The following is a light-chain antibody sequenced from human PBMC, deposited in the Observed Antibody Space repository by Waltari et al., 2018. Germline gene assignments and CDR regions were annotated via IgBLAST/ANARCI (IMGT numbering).Light chain of an antibody. V-gene: IGLV1-51*01. CDR2: DDN. J-gene: IGLJ1*01. CDR1: TSDIGNNY. CDR3: ATWDDSLSAGV. Sequence: QSVLTQPPSVSAAPGQEVIISCSGSTSDIGNNYVSWYQQVPGTAPKLLISDDNNRPAGVPDRFSGSKSGTSATLLITGLQTGDEADYFCATWDDSLSAGVFGPGTKVTV.